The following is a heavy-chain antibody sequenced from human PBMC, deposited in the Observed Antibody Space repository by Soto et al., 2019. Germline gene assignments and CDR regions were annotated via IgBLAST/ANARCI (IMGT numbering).Heavy chain of an antibody. D-gene: IGHD3-9*01. J-gene: IGHJ4*02. V-gene: IGHV3-48*01. CDR2: SSPRGDTI. CDR3: AKGPHTTVGCPYYFGS. Sequence: PEGSLRLSCVASGFSLANYTMNWVRQTPGKGLEWISYSSPRGDTIYYADSVEGRFTISRDNARNSLSLHLSSLRAEDSALYYCAKGPHTTVGCPYYFGSWRQGVRVTASS. CDR1: GFSLANYT.